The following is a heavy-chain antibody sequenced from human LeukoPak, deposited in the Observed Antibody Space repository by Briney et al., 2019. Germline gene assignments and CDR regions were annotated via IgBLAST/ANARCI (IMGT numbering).Heavy chain of an antibody. CDR1: GFTFSDHI. Sequence: GGSLRLSCAASGFTFSDHIMNWVRQLPGKRLEWVAYVSGSGSTVYYADSVKDRFTISRDNGKSSLYLQMNSLRVEDTALYYCVRQFASWGQGTLVTVSS. CDR3: VRQFAS. J-gene: IGHJ4*02. V-gene: IGHV3-48*01. CDR2: VSGSGSTV.